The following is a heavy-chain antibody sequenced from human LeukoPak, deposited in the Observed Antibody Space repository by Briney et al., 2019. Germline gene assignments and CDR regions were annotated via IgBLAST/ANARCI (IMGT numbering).Heavy chain of an antibody. Sequence: ASVTVSFKSSGYAFTSYYFHWVRQAPAHGLEWMGWINPHSGDTNYAHKFQGRVIMTSDTSINTAYMQLSRLTADDTAVHDCGRDRYFKGCDAFDIWGQGTMVTVSS. D-gene: IGHD2-21*01. CDR3: GRDRYFKGCDAFDI. CDR1: GYAFTSYY. J-gene: IGHJ3*02. CDR2: INPHSGDT. V-gene: IGHV1-2*02.